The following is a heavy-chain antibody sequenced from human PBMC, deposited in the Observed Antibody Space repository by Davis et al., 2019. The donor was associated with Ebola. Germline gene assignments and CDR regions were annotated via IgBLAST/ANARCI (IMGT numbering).Heavy chain of an antibody. CDR3: ARVTYYYDSSGYYLFDY. CDR2: INPSGGST. CDR1: GYSFISYY. J-gene: IGHJ4*02. D-gene: IGHD3-22*01. Sequence: ASVKVSCKASGYSFISYYMHWVRQPPGQGLEWMGIINPSGGSTSYAQKFQGRVTMTRDTSTSTVYMELSRRRSENTAVYYCARVTYYYDSSGYYLFDYWGQGTLVTVSS. V-gene: IGHV1-46*01.